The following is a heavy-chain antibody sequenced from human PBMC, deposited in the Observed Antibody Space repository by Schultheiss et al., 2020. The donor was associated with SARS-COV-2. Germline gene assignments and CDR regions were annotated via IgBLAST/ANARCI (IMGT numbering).Heavy chain of an antibody. D-gene: IGHD2-15*01. Sequence: SETLSLTCTVSGYSISSGSYYWSWIRQPAGKGLEWIGRIYTSGSTYYNPSLKSRVTISVDTSKNQFSLKLSSVTAADTAVYYCATGYCSGGSCYPLDYWGQGTLVTVSS. CDR3: ATGYCSGGSCYPLDY. J-gene: IGHJ4*02. V-gene: IGHV4-61*02. CDR1: GYSISSGSYY. CDR2: IYTSGST.